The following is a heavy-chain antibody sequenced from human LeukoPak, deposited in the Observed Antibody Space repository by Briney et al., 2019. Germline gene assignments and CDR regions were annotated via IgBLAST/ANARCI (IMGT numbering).Heavy chain of an antibody. J-gene: IGHJ5*02. D-gene: IGHD3-22*01. CDR1: GGSISSYY. CDR3: ARVYDSSGYYYWFDP. CDR2: IYYSGST. V-gene: IGHV4-59*01. Sequence: SETLSLTCTVSGGSISSYYWSWIRQPPGKGLEWIGYIYYSGSTNYNPSLKSRVTISVDTSKNQFSLKLSSVTAADTAVYYCARVYDSSGYYYWFDPWGQGTLVTVSS.